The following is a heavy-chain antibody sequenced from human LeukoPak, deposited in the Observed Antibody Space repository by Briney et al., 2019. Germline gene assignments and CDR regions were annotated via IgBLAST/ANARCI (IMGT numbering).Heavy chain of an antibody. V-gene: IGHV3-23*01. CDR3: ARDGTAVGINYDY. Sequence: GGSLRLSCAASGLTFSNYAMSWVRQAPGKGLEWVSGISGSDGTIYYADSVKGRFTISRDNAKNSLYLQMNSLRAEDTAVYYCARDGTAVGINYDYWGQGTLVTVSS. J-gene: IGHJ4*02. CDR1: GLTFSNYA. CDR2: ISGSDGTI. D-gene: IGHD6-13*01.